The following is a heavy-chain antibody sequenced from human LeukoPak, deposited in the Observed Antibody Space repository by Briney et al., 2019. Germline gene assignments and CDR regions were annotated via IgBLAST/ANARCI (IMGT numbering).Heavy chain of an antibody. CDR2: ISSSSSYI. CDR1: GFTFSSYS. Sequence: GGSLRLSCAASGFTFSSYSMNWVSQTQGKGLDGGSSISSSSSYIYYADSVKGRFTISRDNAKNSLYLQMNSLRAEDTAVYYCARVSVDTAMVTPSGFDYWGQGTLVTVSS. J-gene: IGHJ4*02. V-gene: IGHV3-21*01. D-gene: IGHD5-18*01. CDR3: ARVSVDTAMVTPSGFDY.